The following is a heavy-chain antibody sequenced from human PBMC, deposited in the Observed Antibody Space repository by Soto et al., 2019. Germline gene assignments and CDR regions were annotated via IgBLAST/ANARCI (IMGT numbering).Heavy chain of an antibody. CDR1: GFTFSSYG. CDR2: ISFDGRNK. J-gene: IGHJ5*02. Sequence: HPGGSLRLSCAASGFTFSSYGMPWVRQAPGKGLEWVAAISFDGRNKYYADSVKGRFTIYRDNSKTTLNLQMTGLRAEETAGYYFAYDRGATTADYFGCFDDWGQGTMVTVSS. CDR3: AYDRGATTADYFGCFDD. V-gene: IGHV3-30*18. D-gene: IGHD1-1*01.